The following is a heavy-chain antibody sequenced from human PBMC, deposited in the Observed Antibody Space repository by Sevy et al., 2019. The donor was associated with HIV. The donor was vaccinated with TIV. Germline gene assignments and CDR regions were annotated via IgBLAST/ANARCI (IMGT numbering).Heavy chain of an antibody. D-gene: IGHD3-16*01. CDR3: AGRFTSDSFDI. V-gene: IGHV3-66*02. CDR2: IYSGGST. J-gene: IGHJ3*02. CDR1: GFTVSDNY. Sequence: GGSLRLSCAASGFTVSDNYMSWVRQAPGKGLEWVSLIYSGGSTYYTDSVKGRFTISRDNSKKTLYLKMDSLRAEDTAVYYCAGRFTSDSFDIWGQGTMVTVSS.